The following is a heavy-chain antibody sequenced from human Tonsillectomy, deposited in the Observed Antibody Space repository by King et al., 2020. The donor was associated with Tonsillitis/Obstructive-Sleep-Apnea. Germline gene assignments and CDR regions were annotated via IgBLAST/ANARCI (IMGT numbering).Heavy chain of an antibody. J-gene: IGHJ5*02. CDR1: GLSVMTNY. Sequence: VQLVESGGGLIQPGESLRLSCAASGLSVMTNYMTWVRQAPGKGLEWVSVIYAGGSTNYADSVRGRFTISRDYSKNKVDLPMKSMRGEDTAVYYCASGKPWLSTWGQGTRVTVPS. CDR3: ASGKPWLST. CDR2: IYAGGST. V-gene: IGHV3-53*01. D-gene: IGHD5-24*01.